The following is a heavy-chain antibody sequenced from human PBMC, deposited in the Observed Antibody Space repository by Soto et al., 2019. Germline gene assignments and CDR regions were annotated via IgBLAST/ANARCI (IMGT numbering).Heavy chain of an antibody. CDR1: GYSFTSYW. CDR2: IYPGDSDT. Sequence: PGEPLKISCKGSGYSFTSYWIGWVRQMPGKGLEWMGIIYPGDSDTRYSPSFQGQVTISADKSMTTAYLQWSSLKASDTAMYYCARSMVRGPPPFDYWGQGTLVTVSS. CDR3: ARSMVRGPPPFDY. D-gene: IGHD3-10*01. V-gene: IGHV5-51*01. J-gene: IGHJ4*02.